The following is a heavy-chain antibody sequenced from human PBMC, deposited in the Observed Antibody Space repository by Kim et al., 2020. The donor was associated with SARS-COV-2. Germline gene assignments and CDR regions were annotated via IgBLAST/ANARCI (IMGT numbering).Heavy chain of an antibody. J-gene: IGHJ4*02. V-gene: IGHV3-30*18. D-gene: IGHD3-22*01. CDR1: GFTFNNYG. CDR2: ISFDGGNK. Sequence: GGSLRLSCAASGFTFNNYGMHWVRQAPGKGLEWVAFISFDGGNKYYADSVRGRFNISRDNSKNTLFVQMNSLRAEDTAVYYCAKDSRNYYDTSGFLGIMGDGGQGTLVTVSS. CDR3: AKDSRNYYDTSGFLGIMGD.